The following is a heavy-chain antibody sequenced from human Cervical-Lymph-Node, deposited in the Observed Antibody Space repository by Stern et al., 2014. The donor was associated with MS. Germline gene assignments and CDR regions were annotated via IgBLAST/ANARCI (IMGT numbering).Heavy chain of an antibody. J-gene: IGHJ3*02. CDR1: GGSISSDGDY. D-gene: IGHD1-26*01. V-gene: IGHV4-31*03. CDR3: ARDGPQVGAGSFDI. CDR2: IAYSGNT. Sequence: HVQLQESGPGLVQPSQTLSLTCTVSGGSISSDGDYWNWIRQLPGKGLEWIGYIAYSGNTYNNPSLKSRVTISVDTSKNQFSLKLSSVTAADTAVYYCARDGPQVGAGSFDIWGRGTMVTVSS.